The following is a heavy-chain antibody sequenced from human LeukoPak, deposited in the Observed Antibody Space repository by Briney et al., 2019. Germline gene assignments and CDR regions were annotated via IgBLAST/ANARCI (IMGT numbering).Heavy chain of an antibody. Sequence: GGSLRLSCAASGFTFSSYAMHWVRQAPGKGLEWVAVISYDGSNKYYADSVKGRFTISRDNSKNTLYLQMNSLRAEDTAVYYCASKGIAAAGPSTISFLPYYYGMEVWGQGTTVTVSS. J-gene: IGHJ6*02. CDR1: GFTFSSYA. CDR3: ASKGIAAAGPSTISFLPYYYGMEV. D-gene: IGHD6-13*01. CDR2: ISYDGSNK. V-gene: IGHV3-30-3*01.